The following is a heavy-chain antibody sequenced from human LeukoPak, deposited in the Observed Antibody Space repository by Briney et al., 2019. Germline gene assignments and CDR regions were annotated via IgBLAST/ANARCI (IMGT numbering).Heavy chain of an antibody. J-gene: IGHJ5*02. CDR3: ARDGSEYQPHGGSVWFDP. CDR2: IIPIFGTA. V-gene: IGHV1-69*05. D-gene: IGHD2-2*01. CDR1: GGTFSSYA. Sequence: GASVKVSCKASGGTFSSYAISWVRQAPGQGLEWMGGIIPIFGTANYAQKFQGRVTMTRDTSTSTVYMELSSLRSEDTAVYYCARDGSEYQPHGGSVWFDPWGQGTLVTVSS.